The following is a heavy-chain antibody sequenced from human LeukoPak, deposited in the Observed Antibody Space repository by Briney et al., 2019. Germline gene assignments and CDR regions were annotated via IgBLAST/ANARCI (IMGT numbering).Heavy chain of an antibody. CDR2: ISSSSSYI. D-gene: IGHD4-11*01. V-gene: IGHV3-21*04. CDR1: GFTFSSYN. J-gene: IGHJ4*02. Sequence: GGSLRLSCAASGFTFSSYNMNWVRQAPGKGLEWVSSISSSSSYIYYADSVKGRFTISRDNAKNSLYLQMNSLRAEDTALYYCAKGEGPYSNYDWGQGTLVTVSS. CDR3: AKGEGPYSNYD.